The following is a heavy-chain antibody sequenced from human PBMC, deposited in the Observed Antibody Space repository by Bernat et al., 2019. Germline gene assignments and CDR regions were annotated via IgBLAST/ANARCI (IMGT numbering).Heavy chain of an antibody. CDR3: AKDSYYYDSSGYLHY. J-gene: IGHJ4*02. Sequence: EVQLVESGGGLVQPGRSLRLSCAASGFTFDDYAMHWVRQAPGKGLEWVSGISWNSGSIGYAESVKGRFTISRDNAKNSLYLQMNSLRAEDTALYYGAKDSYYYDSSGYLHYWGQGTLVTVSS. CDR1: GFTFDDYA. CDR2: ISWNSGSI. V-gene: IGHV3-9*01. D-gene: IGHD3-22*01.